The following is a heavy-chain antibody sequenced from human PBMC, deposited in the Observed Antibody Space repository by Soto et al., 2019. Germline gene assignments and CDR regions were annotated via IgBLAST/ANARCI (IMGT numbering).Heavy chain of an antibody. V-gene: IGHV3-30*18. D-gene: IGHD5-18*01. CDR1: GFTFSSYG. CDR2: ISYDGSNK. Sequence: QVQLVESGGGVVQPGRSMRLSCAASGFTFSSYGRHWVRQAPGKGLEWVAVISYDGSNKYYADSVKGRFTISRDNSKNTLYLQMNSLRAEDTAVYYCAKDLLAQLWLLHYYYYGMDVWGQGTTVTVSS. CDR3: AKDLLAQLWLLHYYYYGMDV. J-gene: IGHJ6*02.